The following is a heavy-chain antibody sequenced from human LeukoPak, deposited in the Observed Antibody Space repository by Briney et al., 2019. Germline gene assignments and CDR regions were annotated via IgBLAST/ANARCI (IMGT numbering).Heavy chain of an antibody. CDR2: INTDGSST. CDR1: GFTFSSYW. D-gene: IGHD3-22*01. CDR3: AREGYYYDSSGYPRVYAFDI. V-gene: IGHV3-74*01. Sequence: GGSLRLSCAASGFTFSSYWMHWVRQAPGKGLVWVSRINTDGSSTSYADSVKGRFTISRDNAKNTLYLQMNSLRAEDTAVYYCAREGYYYDSSGYPRVYAFDIWGQGTMVTVSS. J-gene: IGHJ3*02.